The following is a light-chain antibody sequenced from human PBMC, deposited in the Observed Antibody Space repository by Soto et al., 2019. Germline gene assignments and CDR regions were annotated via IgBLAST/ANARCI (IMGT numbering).Light chain of an antibody. V-gene: IGKV3-20*01. Sequence: EIVLTQSPGALSLSPGERATLSCRASQSVGSNYLAWYQQKPGQAPRLLIYGASSRATGTPDRFSGSGSGTDFTLTISRREPEDFAVYYCQEYGSSPTWTFGQGTKVEFK. J-gene: IGKJ1*01. CDR1: QSVGSNY. CDR2: GAS. CDR3: QEYGSSPTWT.